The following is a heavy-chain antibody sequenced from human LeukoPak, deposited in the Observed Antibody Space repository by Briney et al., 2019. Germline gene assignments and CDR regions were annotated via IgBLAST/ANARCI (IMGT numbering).Heavy chain of an antibody. Sequence: SVKVSCKASGGTFSSYAISRVRQAPGQGLEWMGRIIPIFGIADYAQKFQGRVTITADKSTSTAYMELSSLRSEDTAVYYCAREEVVVVAATVGHYFDYWGQGTLVTVYS. D-gene: IGHD2-15*01. V-gene: IGHV1-69*04. CDR3: AREEVVVVAATVGHYFDY. CDR2: IIPIFGIA. CDR1: GGTFSSYA. J-gene: IGHJ4*02.